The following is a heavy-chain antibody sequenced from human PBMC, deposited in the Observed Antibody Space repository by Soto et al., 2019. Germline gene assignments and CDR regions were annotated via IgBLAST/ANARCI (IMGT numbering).Heavy chain of an antibody. V-gene: IGHV3-9*01. D-gene: IGHD3-10*01. J-gene: IGHJ4*02. CDR3: AKDIYPHYYGSGSLPQAFDY. CDR1: GFTFDDYA. CDR2: IRWNSGSI. Sequence: GGSLRLSCAASGFTFDDYAMHWVRQAPGKGLEWVSGIRWNSGSIGYADSVKGRFTISRDNAKNSLYLQMNSLRAEDTALYYCAKDIYPHYYGSGSLPQAFDYWGQGTLVTVSS.